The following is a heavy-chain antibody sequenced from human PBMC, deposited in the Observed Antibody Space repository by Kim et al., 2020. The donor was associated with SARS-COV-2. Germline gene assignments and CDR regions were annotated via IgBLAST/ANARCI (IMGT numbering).Heavy chain of an antibody. J-gene: IGHJ4*01. CDR1: GGSFSDYY. CDR2: INDNGNT. V-gene: IGHV4-34*04. Sequence: SETLSLTCAVYGGSFSDYYWSWIRQPPGMGLEWIGEINDNGNTNHNSSLKSRASMSVDTSKNQFSMKLTSVTAADTAVYYCAGAFCSRTSCYQGGYYFDYWGQGIVDTVSS. CDR3: AGAFCSRTSCYQGGYYFDY. D-gene: IGHD2-2*01.